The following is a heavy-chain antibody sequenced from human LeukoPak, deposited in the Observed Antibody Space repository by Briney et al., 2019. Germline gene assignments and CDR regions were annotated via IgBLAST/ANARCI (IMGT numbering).Heavy chain of an antibody. J-gene: IGHJ6*02. CDR3: ARDGVVTSPYYYYGMDV. V-gene: IGHV4-59*01. Sequence: SETLALTCNVTAASISSYYWSWIRQPPGKGLEWIGYIYYSGSTNYNPSLKSRVTISVDTSKNQFSLKLSSVTAADTAVYYCARDGVVTSPYYYYGMDVWGQGTTVTVSS. CDR1: AASISSYY. D-gene: IGHD4-23*01. CDR2: IYYSGST.